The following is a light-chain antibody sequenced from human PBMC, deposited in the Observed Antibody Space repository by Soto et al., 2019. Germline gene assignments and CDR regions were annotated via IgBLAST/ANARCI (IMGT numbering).Light chain of an antibody. J-gene: IGKJ4*01. CDR3: QQYNSYPPS. CDR1: QSIGSG. V-gene: IGKV1-5*01. CDR2: DAS. Sequence: DIRVTQSPYTLSASIGDRVTNTCRASQSIGSGLAWYQQKPGKDTKILSDDASNLENGVPSRFSGSGSGTEFALTTHSLQADDFATYDFQQYNSYPPSFGGGTKVDIK.